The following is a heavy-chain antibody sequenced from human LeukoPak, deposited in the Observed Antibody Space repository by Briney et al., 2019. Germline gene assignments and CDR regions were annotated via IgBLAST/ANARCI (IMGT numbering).Heavy chain of an antibody. Sequence: SETLSLTCTVSGGSISSSSYYWGWIRQPPGKGLEWIGSIYYSGSTYYNPSLKSRVTISVDKSKNQFSLKLSSVTAADTAVYYCARGVGEDSSGYYYVWKYYFDYWGQGTLVTVSS. V-gene: IGHV4-39*07. CDR2: IYYSGST. CDR1: GGSISSSSYY. CDR3: ARGVGEDSSGYYYVWKYYFDY. D-gene: IGHD3-22*01. J-gene: IGHJ4*02.